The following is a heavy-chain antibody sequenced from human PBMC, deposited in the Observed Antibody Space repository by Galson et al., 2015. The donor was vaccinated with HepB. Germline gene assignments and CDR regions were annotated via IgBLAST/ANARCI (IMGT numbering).Heavy chain of an antibody. Sequence: SVKVSCKASGYTFTNYAIHWVRRAPGQRLEWMGWINAGNGNTEYSQKFQGRVTITRDTSASTAYMELSSLTSEDTAVYYCARYPITMVRGVKNAFDIWGQGTMVTVSS. D-gene: IGHD3-10*01. CDR2: INAGNGNT. V-gene: IGHV1-3*01. CDR3: ARYPITMVRGVKNAFDI. J-gene: IGHJ3*02. CDR1: GYTFTNYA.